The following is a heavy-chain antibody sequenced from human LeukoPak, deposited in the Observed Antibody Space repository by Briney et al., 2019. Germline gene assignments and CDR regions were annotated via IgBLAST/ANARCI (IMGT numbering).Heavy chain of an antibody. J-gene: IGHJ1*01. CDR2: INSDGSST. CDR1: GFTFSSYW. D-gene: IGHD3-22*01. CDR3: ARDPSRYDSSGYYYTVQYFQH. Sequence: GGSLRLSCAASGFTFSSYWMHWVRQAPGKGLVWVSRINSDGSSTTYADSVKGRFTISRDNAKNTLYLQMNSLRAEDTAVYYCARDPSRYDSSGYYYTVQYFQHWGQGTLVTVSS. V-gene: IGHV3-74*01.